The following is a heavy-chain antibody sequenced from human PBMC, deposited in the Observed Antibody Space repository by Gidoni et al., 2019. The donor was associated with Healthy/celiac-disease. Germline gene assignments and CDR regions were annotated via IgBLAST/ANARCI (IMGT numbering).Heavy chain of an antibody. D-gene: IGHD2-2*02. CDR3: TRGADCSSTSCYNYYYYYGMDV. CDR1: GFTFGDYA. J-gene: IGHJ6*02. CDR2: IRSKAYGGTT. V-gene: IGHV3-49*05. Sequence: EVQLVESGGGLVKPGRSLRLSCTASGFTFGDYAMSWFSQAPGKGLEWVGFIRSKAYGGTTEYAASVKGRFTISRDDSKSIAYLQMNSLKTEDTAVYYCTRGADCSSTSCYNYYYYYGMDVWGQGTTVTVSS.